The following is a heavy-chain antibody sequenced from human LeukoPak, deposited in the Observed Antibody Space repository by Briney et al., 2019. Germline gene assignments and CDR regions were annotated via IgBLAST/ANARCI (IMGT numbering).Heavy chain of an antibody. CDR2: INHSGST. CDR3: ARGGGYYYGSGSYYKPWYYYYYMDV. D-gene: IGHD3-10*01. CDR1: GGSFSGYY. V-gene: IGHV4-34*01. Sequence: SETLSLTCAVYGGSFSGYYWSWIRQPPGKGLEWIGEINHSGSTNYNPSLKSRVTISVDTSKNQFSLKLSSVTAADTAVYYCARGGGYYYGSGSYYKPWYYYYYMDVWGKGTTVTVSS. J-gene: IGHJ6*03.